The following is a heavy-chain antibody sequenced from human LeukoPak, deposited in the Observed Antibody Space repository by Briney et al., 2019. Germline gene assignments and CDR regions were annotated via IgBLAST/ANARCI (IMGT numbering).Heavy chain of an antibody. V-gene: IGHV4-59*01. CDR1: GGSISSYY. D-gene: IGHD3-10*01. CDR3: ARDEGSYSNWFDP. Sequence: SETLSLTCTVSGGSISSYYWSWIRQPPGKGLEWIGYIYYSGSTNYNPSLKSRVTISVDTSKNQFSLKLSSVTAADTAVYYCARDEGSYSNWFDPWGQGTLVTVSS. J-gene: IGHJ5*02. CDR2: IYYSGST.